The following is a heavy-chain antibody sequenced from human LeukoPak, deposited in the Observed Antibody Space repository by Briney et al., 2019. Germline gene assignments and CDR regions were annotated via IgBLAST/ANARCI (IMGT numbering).Heavy chain of an antibody. Sequence: PGGSLRLSCAASGFTFSDYAMNWVRQAPGKGLEWVSTISYYGIYYADSVKGRFIISRDDSKSMLYLQMNSLRAADTAIYFCANIYFSEYWGQGILVTVSS. J-gene: IGHJ4*02. CDR3: ANIYFSEY. D-gene: IGHD2-21*01. V-gene: IGHV3-23*01. CDR1: GFTFSDYA. CDR2: ISYYGI.